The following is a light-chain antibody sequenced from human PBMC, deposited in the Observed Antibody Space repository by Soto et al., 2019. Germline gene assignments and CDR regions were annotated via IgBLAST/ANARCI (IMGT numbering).Light chain of an antibody. Sequence: DIQMTQSPSSLSASVGDSVTITCRASQSISSDFNWYQQKPGKAPKLLIYAASSLQSGVPSRFSGSGSGTNFTLTISSLQPEDFATYYCQQSYSTPLTFGPGTKVDIK. CDR3: QQSYSTPLT. V-gene: IGKV1-39*01. J-gene: IGKJ3*01. CDR2: AAS. CDR1: QSISSD.